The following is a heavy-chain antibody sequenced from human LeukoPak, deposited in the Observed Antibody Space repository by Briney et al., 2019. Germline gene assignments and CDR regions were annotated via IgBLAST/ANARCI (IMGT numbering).Heavy chain of an antibody. Sequence: PSETLSLTCAVYGGSFSGYYWSWIRQPPGKGLEWIGEINHSGSTNYNLSLKSRVTISVDTPKNQFSLKLSSVTAADTAVYYCARMYSSSWSNWFDPWGQGTLVTVSS. D-gene: IGHD6-13*01. CDR1: GGSFSGYY. CDR3: ARMYSSSWSNWFDP. V-gene: IGHV4-34*01. CDR2: INHSGST. J-gene: IGHJ5*02.